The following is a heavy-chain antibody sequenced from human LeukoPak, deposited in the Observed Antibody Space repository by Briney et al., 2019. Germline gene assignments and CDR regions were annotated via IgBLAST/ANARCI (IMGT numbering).Heavy chain of an antibody. V-gene: IGHV4-34*01. J-gene: IGHJ4*02. CDR3: ARGPPPPRGRVVPAATIFDY. CDR1: GGSFSGYY. D-gene: IGHD2-2*01. Sequence: PSETLSLTCAVYGGSFSGYYWSWIRQPPGKGLEWIAEINHSGSTNYNPSLKSRVTISVDTSKNQFSLKLSSVTAVDTAVYYCARGPPPPRGRVVPAATIFDYWGQGTLVTVSS. CDR2: INHSGST.